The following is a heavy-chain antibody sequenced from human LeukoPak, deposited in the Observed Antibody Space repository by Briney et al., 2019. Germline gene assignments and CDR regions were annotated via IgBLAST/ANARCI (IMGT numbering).Heavy chain of an antibody. V-gene: IGHV4-59*01. J-gene: IGHJ5*02. Sequence: KTSETLSLTCAVYGGSISSYYWSWIRQPPGKGLEWIGYIYYSGSTNYNPSLKSRVTISVDTSKNQFSLKLSSVTAADTAVYYCARGDYYGSGSLPYNWFDPWGQGTLVTVSS. CDR3: ARGDYYGSGSLPYNWFDP. CDR2: IYYSGST. D-gene: IGHD3-10*01. CDR1: GGSISSYY.